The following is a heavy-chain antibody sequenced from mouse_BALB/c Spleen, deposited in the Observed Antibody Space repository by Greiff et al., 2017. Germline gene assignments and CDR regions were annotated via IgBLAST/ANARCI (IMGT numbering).Heavy chain of an antibody. CDR2: ISYSGST. J-gene: IGHJ1*01. Sequence: VQLQQSGPGLVKPSQSLSLTCTVTGYSITSDYAWNWIRQFPGNKLEWMGYISYSGSTSYNPSLKSRISITRDTSKNQFFLQLNSVTTEDTATYYCARRYYFDVWGAGTTVTVSS. D-gene: IGHD1-1*01. CDR1: GYSITSDYA. CDR3: ARRYYFDV. V-gene: IGHV3-2*02.